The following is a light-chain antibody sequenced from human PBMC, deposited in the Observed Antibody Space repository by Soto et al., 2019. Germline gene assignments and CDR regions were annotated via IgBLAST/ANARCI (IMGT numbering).Light chain of an antibody. CDR3: CSFTTTSAHV. CDR1: SSDVGAYDA. V-gene: IGLV2-14*02. Sequence: QSVLAQPASVSGSPGQSITISCTGTSSDVGAYDAVSWYQQHPGKAPQVIIYRGTKRPSGVSTRFSGSVSGNTASLTVSGLQAEDEAEYFCCSFTTTSAHVFGTGTKVTAL. CDR2: RGT. J-gene: IGLJ1*01.